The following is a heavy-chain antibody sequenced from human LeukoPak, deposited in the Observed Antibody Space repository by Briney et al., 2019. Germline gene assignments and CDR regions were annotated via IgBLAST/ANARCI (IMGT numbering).Heavy chain of an antibody. Sequence: PSETLSLTCAVSGYSISNGYCWGWIRQPPGKGPEWIGSIYHSGTTYYNPSLKSRVTISVDTSKNQFSLKLSSVTAADTAVYYCARAAYSGYDLDFFPDYWGQGTLVTVSS. CDR2: IYHSGTT. CDR1: GYSISNGYC. D-gene: IGHD5-12*01. V-gene: IGHV4-38-2*01. J-gene: IGHJ4*02. CDR3: ARAAYSGYDLDFFPDY.